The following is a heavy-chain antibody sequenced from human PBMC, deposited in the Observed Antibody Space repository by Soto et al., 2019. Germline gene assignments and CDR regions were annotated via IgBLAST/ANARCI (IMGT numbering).Heavy chain of an antibody. CDR2: IYHSGST. CDR3: ARAFGFWSGYPPEYYYYGMDV. Sequence: TLSLTCAVSVGSISSGGYSWSWIRQPPGKVLEWIGYIYHSGSTYYNPSLKSRVTISVDRSKNQFSLKLSSVTAADTAVYYCARAFGFWSGYPPEYYYYGMDVWGQGTTVTVSS. V-gene: IGHV4-30-2*01. D-gene: IGHD3-3*01. CDR1: VGSISSGGYS. J-gene: IGHJ6*02.